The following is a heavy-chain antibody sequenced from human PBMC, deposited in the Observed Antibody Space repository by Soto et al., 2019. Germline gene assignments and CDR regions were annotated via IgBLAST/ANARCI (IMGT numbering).Heavy chain of an antibody. D-gene: IGHD6-6*01. J-gene: IGHJ6*02. V-gene: IGHV1-18*01. CDR3: ARDGYSSSSKYYYYYGMDV. Sequence: ASVKVSCKASGYTFTSYGISWVRQAPGQGLEWMGWIGAYNGNTNYAQKLQGRVTMTTDTSTSTAYMELRSLRSDDTAVYYCARDGYSSSSKYYYYYGMDVWGQGTTVTSP. CDR2: IGAYNGNT. CDR1: GYTFTSYG.